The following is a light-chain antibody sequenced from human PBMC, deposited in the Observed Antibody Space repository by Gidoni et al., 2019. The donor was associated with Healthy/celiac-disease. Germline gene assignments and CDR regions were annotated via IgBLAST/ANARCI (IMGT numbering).Light chain of an antibody. J-gene: IGKJ5*01. V-gene: IGKV1-39*01. CDR3: LQSYSTPPLT. Sequence: DIQMTQSPSSLSASVGDRVTITCRASQGISSYLNWYQQKPGKAPKLLIYAASSLQSGVPSRCSGSGSGTDFTLTISSLQPEDFATYYCLQSYSTPPLTFGQGTRLEIK. CDR1: QGISSY. CDR2: AAS.